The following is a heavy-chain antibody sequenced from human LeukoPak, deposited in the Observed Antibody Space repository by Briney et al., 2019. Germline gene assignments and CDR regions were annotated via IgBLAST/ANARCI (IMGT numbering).Heavy chain of an antibody. CDR3: ARQRKSGGLRWSREADAFDI. CDR1: GGSISSGSYY. CDR2: IYTSGST. V-gene: IGHV4-61*02. J-gene: IGHJ3*02. D-gene: IGHD4-23*01. Sequence: PSETLSLTCTVSGGSISSGSYYWSWIRQPAGKGLEWIGRIYTSGSTNYNPSLKSRVTISVDTSKNQFSLKLSSVTAADTAVYYCARQRKSGGLRWSREADAFDIWGQGTMVTVSS.